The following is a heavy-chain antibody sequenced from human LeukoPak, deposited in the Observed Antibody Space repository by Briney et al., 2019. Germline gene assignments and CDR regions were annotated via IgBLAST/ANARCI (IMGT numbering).Heavy chain of an antibody. V-gene: IGHV4-39*07. J-gene: IGHJ4*02. Sequence: SETLSLTCAVSGGSISSNSYYWGWIRQPPGKGLEWIGSIYYSGSTYYNPSLKSRVTISGDTSKNEFSLTLRSVTAADTAVYYCARVTGYRIEDYFDYWGQGTLVTVSS. CDR2: IYYSGST. CDR1: GGSISSNSYY. D-gene: IGHD6-13*01. CDR3: ARVTGYRIEDYFDY.